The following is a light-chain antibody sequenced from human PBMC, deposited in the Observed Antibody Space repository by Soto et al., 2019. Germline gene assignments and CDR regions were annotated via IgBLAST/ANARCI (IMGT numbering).Light chain of an antibody. Sequence: DIPMTQSPSTLSASVGDRVTITCRASQNINNWLAWYQQKPGKAPKLLIHDASSVESGVPSRFSGSGSGTEFTLTISSLQPDDCATYYCQQHNTYSRTFGQGTKVEIK. CDR2: DAS. V-gene: IGKV1-5*01. CDR3: QQHNTYSRT. J-gene: IGKJ1*01. CDR1: QNINNW.